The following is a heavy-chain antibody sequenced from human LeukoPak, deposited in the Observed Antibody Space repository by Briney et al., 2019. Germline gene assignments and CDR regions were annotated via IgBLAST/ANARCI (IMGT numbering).Heavy chain of an antibody. J-gene: IGHJ4*02. CDR1: GDSISSSSYF. V-gene: IGHV4-39*01. CDR3: ARPARDGDYYY. CDR2: IPYSGSA. D-gene: IGHD2/OR15-2a*01. Sequence: PSETLSLTCAVSGDSISSSSYFWGWIRQPPGKGLEWIGSIPYSGSASYNPSLKSRVIISIDTSKNQLSLEVRSVTAADTAVCYCARPARDGDYYYWGQGTLVTVPS.